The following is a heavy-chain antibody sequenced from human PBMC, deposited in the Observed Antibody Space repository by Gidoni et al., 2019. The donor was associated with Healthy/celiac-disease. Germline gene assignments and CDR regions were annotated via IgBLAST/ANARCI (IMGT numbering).Heavy chain of an antibody. CDR1: GYSFTSYW. CDR3: ARGDYYDSSGYYYVDDAFDI. CDR2: IYPGDSDT. J-gene: IGHJ3*02. Sequence: EVQLVQSGAEVKKPGESLKISCKGSGYSFTSYWIGWVRQMPGKGLEWMGIIYPGDSDTRYSPSFQGQVTISADKSISIAYLQWSSLKASDTAMYYCARGDYYDSSGYYYVDDAFDIWGQGTMVTVSS. V-gene: IGHV5-51*03. D-gene: IGHD3-22*01.